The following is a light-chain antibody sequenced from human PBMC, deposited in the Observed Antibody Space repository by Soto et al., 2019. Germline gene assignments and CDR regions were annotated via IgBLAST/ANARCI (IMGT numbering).Light chain of an antibody. Sequence: ENVLTQSPGTLSLSPGERATLSCRASQSVSSNYLAWYQQKPGQAPRLLIYGASSRATGIPDRFSGSGSGTDFTLTISRLEPEDFAVYYCQQYGSSLITFGQGTRL. J-gene: IGKJ5*01. CDR2: GAS. V-gene: IGKV3-20*01. CDR3: QQYGSSLIT. CDR1: QSVSSNY.